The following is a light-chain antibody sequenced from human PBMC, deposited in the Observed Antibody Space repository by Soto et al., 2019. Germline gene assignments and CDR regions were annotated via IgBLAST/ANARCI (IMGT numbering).Light chain of an antibody. J-gene: IGKJ2*01. CDR2: DAS. Sequence: IVLIQSPATLSLSPGERATLSCRATQSINSYLAWYQQKPGQAPRLLIYDASNRATGIPARFRGSGSGTDITLTISSLESEDSAVYYCQQRRDWYTFGQGTKLEIK. CDR1: QSINSY. CDR3: QQRRDWYT. V-gene: IGKV3-11*01.